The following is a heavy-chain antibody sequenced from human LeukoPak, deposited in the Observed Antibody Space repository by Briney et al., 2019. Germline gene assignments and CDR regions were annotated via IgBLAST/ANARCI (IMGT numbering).Heavy chain of an antibody. D-gene: IGHD6-19*01. CDR3: AKVEGVAGPGDY. Sequence: GGSPRLSCAVSGITFSNYAMSWVRQAPGKGLEWVSAISNSGGSTYYADSVKGRFTISRDNSKNTLYLQMNSLRAEDTAVYYCAKVEGVAGPGDYWGQGTLVTVSS. J-gene: IGHJ4*02. V-gene: IGHV3-23*01. CDR2: ISNSGGST. CDR1: GITFSNYA.